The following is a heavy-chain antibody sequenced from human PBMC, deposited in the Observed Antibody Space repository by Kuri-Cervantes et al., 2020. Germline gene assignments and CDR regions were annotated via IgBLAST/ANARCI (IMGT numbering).Heavy chain of an antibody. CDR3: ARVPYDFWSGYYGVLDY. V-gene: IGHV1-3*01. J-gene: IGHJ4*02. D-gene: IGHD3-3*01. CDR2: INAGNGNT. CDR1: GYTFTSYA. Sequence: ASVKVSCKASGYTFTSYAMNWVRQAPGQGLEWMGWINAGNGNTKYSQKFQGRVTITGDTSASTAYMELSSLRSEDTAVYYCARVPYDFWSGYYGVLDYWGQGTLVTVSS.